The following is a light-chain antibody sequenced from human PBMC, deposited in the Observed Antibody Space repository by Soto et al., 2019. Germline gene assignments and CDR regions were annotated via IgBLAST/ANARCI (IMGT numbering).Light chain of an antibody. V-gene: IGKV1-5*01. CDR2: HAS. CDR1: QSISNW. J-gene: IGKJ1*01. Sequence: DIQTTQSPSTLPASVGDRVTITCRVSQSISNWLAWYQQKPGTAPKLLIYHASTRATGVPARFSGSGSGTEFTLTISSLQSEDFAVYYCQQYNKWPQWTFGQGTKVDIK. CDR3: QQYNKWPQWT.